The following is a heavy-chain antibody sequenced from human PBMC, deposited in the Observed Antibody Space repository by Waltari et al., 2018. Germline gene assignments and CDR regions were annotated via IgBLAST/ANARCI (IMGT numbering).Heavy chain of an antibody. CDR1: GGSISSSSYY. CDR3: ASPLSGSTDY. J-gene: IGHJ4*02. CDR2: IYYRGGT. Sequence: QLQLQESGPGLVKPSETLSLTCTVSGGSISSSSYYWGWIRQPPGKGLEWIGSIYYRGGTYDNPSLKSRVTISVDTSKNQFSLKLSSVTAADTAVYYCASPLSGSTDYWGQGTLVTVSS. D-gene: IGHD3-10*01. V-gene: IGHV4-39*01.